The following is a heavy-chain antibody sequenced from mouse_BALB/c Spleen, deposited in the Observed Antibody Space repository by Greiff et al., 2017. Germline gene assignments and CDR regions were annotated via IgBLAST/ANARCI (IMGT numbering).Heavy chain of an antibody. CDR3: ARGGYYGNYDYYAMDY. CDR1: GFTFSSYG. CDR2: INSNGGST. Sequence: DVQLQESGGGLVQPGGSLKLSCAASGFTFSSYGMSWVRQTPDKRLELVATINSNGGSTYYPDSVKGRFTISRDNAKNTLYLQMSSLKSEDTAMYYCARGGYYGNYDYYAMDYWGQGTSVTVSS. D-gene: IGHD2-1*01. V-gene: IGHV5-6-3*01. J-gene: IGHJ4*01.